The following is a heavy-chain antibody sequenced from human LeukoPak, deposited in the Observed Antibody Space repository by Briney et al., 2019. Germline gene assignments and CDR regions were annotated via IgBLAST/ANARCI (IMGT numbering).Heavy chain of an antibody. V-gene: IGHV3-43*02. Sequence: GGSLRLSCAASGFTFNDYAMRWVRHAPGKGLEWVSIISGDGGSTYYADSVKGRFTISRDNSKNSLYLQMNSLRPDDPALYYCAKDGGGDRYYYYGMDVWGQGTTVTVSS. CDR1: GFTFNDYA. CDR2: ISGDGGST. J-gene: IGHJ6*02. CDR3: AKDGGGDRYYYYGMDV. D-gene: IGHD2-21*02.